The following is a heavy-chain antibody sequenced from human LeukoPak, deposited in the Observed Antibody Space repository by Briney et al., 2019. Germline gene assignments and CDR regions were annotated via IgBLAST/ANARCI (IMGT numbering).Heavy chain of an antibody. CDR1: GGSISSYY. CDR2: TYYSGST. V-gene: IGHV4-59*01. CDR3: ARAVDIAAAGAFDY. Sequence: SETLSLTCTVSGGSISSYYWSWIRQPPGKGLEWIGYTYYSGSTNYNPSLKSRVTISVDTSKNQFSLKLSSVTAADTAVYYCARAVDIAAAGAFDYWGQGTLVTVSS. D-gene: IGHD6-13*01. J-gene: IGHJ4*02.